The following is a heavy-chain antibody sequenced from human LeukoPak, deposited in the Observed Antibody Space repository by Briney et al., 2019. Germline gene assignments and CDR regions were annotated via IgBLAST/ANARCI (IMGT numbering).Heavy chain of an antibody. CDR2: IWYDGSNK. CDR3: ARGPHDYGDYYAYMDV. Sequence: PGGSLRLSCAASGFTFSSYGMHWVRQAPGKGLEWVAVIWYDGSNKNYADSVKGRFTISRDNSKNTLYLQMNSLRAEDTAVYYCARGPHDYGDYYAYMDVWGKGTTVTVSS. CDR1: GFTFSSYG. J-gene: IGHJ6*03. V-gene: IGHV3-33*01. D-gene: IGHD4-17*01.